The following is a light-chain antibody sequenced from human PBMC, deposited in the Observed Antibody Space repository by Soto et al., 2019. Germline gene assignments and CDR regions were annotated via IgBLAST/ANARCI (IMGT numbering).Light chain of an antibody. V-gene: IGLV2-8*01. Sequence: QSALTQPPSASGSPGQSVTISCTGTSSDVGGYNYVSWYQQYPGKAPKLMIYEVSTRPSGVPDRFSGSKSGSTASLTVSGLQAEDEADYYCSSYAGSDTVVFGGGTKVTVL. CDR2: EVS. CDR3: SSYAGSDTVV. J-gene: IGLJ2*01. CDR1: SSDVGGYNY.